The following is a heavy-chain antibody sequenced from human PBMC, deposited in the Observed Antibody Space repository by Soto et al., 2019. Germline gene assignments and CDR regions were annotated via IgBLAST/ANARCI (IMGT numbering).Heavy chain of an antibody. Sequence: GGSLRLSCAASGFTFSSYGMHWVRQAPGKGLEWVAVISYDGSNKYYADSVKGRFTISRDNSKNTLYLQMNSLRAEDTAVYYCAKAYAAPGIAAAGTGNGNDYWGQGTLVTVSS. CDR2: ISYDGSNK. CDR3: AKAYAAPGIAAAGTGNGNDY. V-gene: IGHV3-30*18. D-gene: IGHD6-13*01. J-gene: IGHJ4*02. CDR1: GFTFSSYG.